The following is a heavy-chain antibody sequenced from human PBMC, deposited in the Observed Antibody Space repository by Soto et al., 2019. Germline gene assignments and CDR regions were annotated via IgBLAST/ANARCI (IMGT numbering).Heavy chain of an antibody. V-gene: IGHV4-31*11. Sequence: QVQLQESGPGLVKPSQTLSLTCAVSGGSISSGGFCWIWIRQQPGKGLEWIGAIYSSDSTYYNPSHKSRVNISVDTSKNQFSMKLGSEYAADTAVYDCARAGIAAAGTRFAPWGQRTLANGAS. J-gene: IGHJ5*02. CDR3: ARAGIAAAGTRFAP. CDR1: GGSISSGGFC. D-gene: IGHD6-13*01. CDR2: IYSSDST.